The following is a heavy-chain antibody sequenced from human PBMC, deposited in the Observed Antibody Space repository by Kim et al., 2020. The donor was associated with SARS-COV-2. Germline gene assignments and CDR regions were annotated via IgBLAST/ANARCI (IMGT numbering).Heavy chain of an antibody. D-gene: IGHD2-2*01. CDR1: GFTFDDYS. CDR3: AKDIGVVVPAARKRTYY. J-gene: IGHJ6*01. CDR2: ISWDGGST. Sequence: GGSLRLSCAASGFTFDDYSMHWVRQAPGKGLEWVSLISWDGGSTYYGDSVKGRFTISRDNSKNSLYLQMNSMRAEDTAFYYCAKDIGVVVPAARKRTYY. V-gene: IGHV3-43D*03.